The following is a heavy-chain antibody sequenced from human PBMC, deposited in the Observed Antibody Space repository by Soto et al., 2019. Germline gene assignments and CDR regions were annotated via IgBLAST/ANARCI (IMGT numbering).Heavy chain of an antibody. CDR3: AKGLSGWTPFDY. Sequence: GGSLRLSCAASGFTFSTYAMSWVRQAPGKGLGWVSAISGGAGSTYYADSVKGRFTISRDNSKNTPYLQMNSLRAEDTAVYYCAKGLSGWTPFDYWGQGTLVTVSS. V-gene: IGHV3-23*01. CDR2: ISGGAGST. D-gene: IGHD6-19*01. J-gene: IGHJ4*02. CDR1: GFTFSTYA.